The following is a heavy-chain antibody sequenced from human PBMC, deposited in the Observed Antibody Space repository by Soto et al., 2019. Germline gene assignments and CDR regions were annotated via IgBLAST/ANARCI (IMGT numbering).Heavy chain of an antibody. D-gene: IGHD6-13*01. Sequence: ASVKVSCKASGGTFSSYAISWVRQAPGQGLEWMGGIIPIFGTANYAQKFQGRVTITADESTSTAYMELSSLRSEDTAVYYCARTEPQQLVNYYYYGMDVWGQGTTVTVSS. CDR1: GGTFSSYA. V-gene: IGHV1-69*13. CDR2: IIPIFGTA. J-gene: IGHJ6*02. CDR3: ARTEPQQLVNYYYYGMDV.